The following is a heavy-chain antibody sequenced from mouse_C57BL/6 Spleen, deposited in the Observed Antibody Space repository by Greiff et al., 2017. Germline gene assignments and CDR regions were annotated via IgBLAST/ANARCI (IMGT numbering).Heavy chain of an antibody. CDR1: GFTFSSYG. V-gene: IGHV5-6*01. D-gene: IGHD2-1*01. Sequence: EVHLVESGGDLVKPGGSLKLSCAASGFTFSSYGMSWVRQTPDKRLEWVATISSGGSYTYYPDSVKGRFTISRDNAKNTLYLQMSSLKSEDTAMYYCARRDGNYAYFDFWGQGTTLTVSS. CDR2: ISSGGSYT. CDR3: ARRDGNYAYFDF. J-gene: IGHJ2*01.